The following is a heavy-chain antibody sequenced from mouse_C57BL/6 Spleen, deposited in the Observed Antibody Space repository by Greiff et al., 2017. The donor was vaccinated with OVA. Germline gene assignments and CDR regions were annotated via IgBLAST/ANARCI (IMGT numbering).Heavy chain of an antibody. D-gene: IGHD4-1*02. J-gene: IGHJ1*03. V-gene: IGHV5-6*01. CDR1: GFTFSSYG. Sequence: EVKLMESGGDLVKPGGSLKLSCAASGFTFSSYGMSWVRQTPDKRLEWVATISSGGSYTYYPDSVKGRFTISRDNAKNTLYLQMSSLKSEDTAMYYCGRPATGRYFYVWGTGTTVTVSS. CDR3: GRPATGRYFYV. CDR2: ISSGGSYT.